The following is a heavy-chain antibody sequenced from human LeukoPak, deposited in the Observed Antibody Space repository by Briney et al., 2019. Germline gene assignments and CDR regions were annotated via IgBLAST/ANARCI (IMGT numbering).Heavy chain of an antibody. CDR2: ISGSGGST. J-gene: IGHJ5*02. Sequence: PGGSLRLSCAASGFTFSSYAVSWVRQAPGKGLEWVSAISGSGGSTYYADSVKGRFTISRDNSKNTLYLQMNSLRAEDTAVYYCAKDTRGAGTGWFDPWGQGTLVTVSS. D-gene: IGHD3-10*01. V-gene: IGHV3-23*01. CDR1: GFTFSSYA. CDR3: AKDTRGAGTGWFDP.